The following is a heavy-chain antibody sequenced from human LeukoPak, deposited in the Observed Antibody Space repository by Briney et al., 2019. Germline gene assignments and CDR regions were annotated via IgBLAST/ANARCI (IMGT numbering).Heavy chain of an antibody. J-gene: IGHJ5*02. V-gene: IGHV1-69*05. CDR3: ARDGALGYCSSTSCHNWFDP. Sequence: ASVEVSCKASGGTFSSYAISWVRQAPGQGLEWMGGIIPIFGTANYAQKFQGRVTITTDESTSTASMELSGLRSEDTAVYYCARDGALGYCSSTSCHNWFDPWGQGTLVTVSS. D-gene: IGHD2-2*01. CDR1: GGTFSSYA. CDR2: IIPIFGTA.